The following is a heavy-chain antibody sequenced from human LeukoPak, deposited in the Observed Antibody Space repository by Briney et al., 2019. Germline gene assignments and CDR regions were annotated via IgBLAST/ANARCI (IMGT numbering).Heavy chain of an antibody. D-gene: IGHD1-26*01. CDR2: IIADGETT. V-gene: IGHV3-23*01. J-gene: IGHJ6*03. Sequence: GGSLRLSCEASGFTFRGFLVHWVRQAPGRGLEWVSSIIADGETTYYAAPVKGRFTISRDNSKNTLTLQMNSLSADDTAVYYCAKRGVQGYMDVWGKGTTVIVSS. CDR1: GFTFRGFL. CDR3: AKRGVQGYMDV.